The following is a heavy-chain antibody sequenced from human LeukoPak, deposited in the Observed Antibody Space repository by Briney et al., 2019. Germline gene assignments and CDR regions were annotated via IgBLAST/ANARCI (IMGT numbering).Heavy chain of an antibody. CDR1: GYTFTSYG. CDR2: ISPYNGNT. V-gene: IGHV1-18*01. CDR3: ARDSITLIKDF. J-gene: IGHJ4*02. D-gene: IGHD3-22*01. Sequence: GASVKVSCKASGYTFTSYGISWVRQAPGQGLEWMGWISPYNGNTNYAQEFQGRVTMTTVTSTSTAYMELRSLRSDDTAIYYCARDSITLIKDFWGQGTLVTVSS.